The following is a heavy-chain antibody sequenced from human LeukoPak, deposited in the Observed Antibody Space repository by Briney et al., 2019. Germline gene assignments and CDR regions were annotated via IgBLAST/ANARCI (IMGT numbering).Heavy chain of an antibody. CDR2: ISYDGSNE. CDR1: GFTFSTYG. Sequence: GGSLRLSCAAPGFTFSTYGMHWVRQAPGKGLEWVAVISYDGSNEYYADSVKGRFTISRDNSKNTLYLQMSSLRAEDTAVYYCAKEFNRGLPDYWGQGTLVTVPS. V-gene: IGHV3-30*18. D-gene: IGHD2-21*01. J-gene: IGHJ4*02. CDR3: AKEFNRGLPDY.